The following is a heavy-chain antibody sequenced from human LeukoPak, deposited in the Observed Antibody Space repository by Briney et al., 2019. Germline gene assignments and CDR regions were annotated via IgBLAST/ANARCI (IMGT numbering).Heavy chain of an antibody. CDR2: IDIPGNT. Sequence: GGSLRLSCAASGFTLSSYDMHWVRQATGKGLEWVSGIDIPGNTYYPDSVKGRFTMSRESAKNSLYLQMYSLRAGDTAMYYCARAVAGTHWFDPWGQGTLVTVSS. CDR1: GFTLSSYD. D-gene: IGHD6-19*01. V-gene: IGHV3-13*01. J-gene: IGHJ5*02. CDR3: ARAVAGTHWFDP.